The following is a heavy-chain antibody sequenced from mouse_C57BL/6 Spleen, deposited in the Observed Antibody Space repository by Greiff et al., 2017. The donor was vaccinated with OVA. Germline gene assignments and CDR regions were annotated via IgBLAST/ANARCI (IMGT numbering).Heavy chain of an antibody. CDR2: IWRGGST. D-gene: IGHD2-4*01. V-gene: IGHV2-5*01. Sequence: VQLQQSGPGLVQPSQSLSITCTVSGFSLTSYGVHWVRQSPGKGLEWLGVIWRGGSTDYNAAFMSRLSITKDNSKSQVFFKMNSLQADDTAIYYCAKRGTYDYDEWFAYWGQGTLVTVSA. CDR3: AKRGTYDYDEWFAY. J-gene: IGHJ3*01. CDR1: GFSLTSYG.